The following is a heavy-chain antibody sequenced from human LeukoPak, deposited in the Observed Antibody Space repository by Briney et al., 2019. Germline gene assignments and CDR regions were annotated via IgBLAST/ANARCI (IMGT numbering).Heavy chain of an antibody. CDR2: ISGSGGST. J-gene: IGHJ6*02. CDR1: GFTFSSYA. D-gene: IGHD2-2*02. Sequence: PGGSLRLSCAASGFTFSSYAMSWVRQAPGKGLEWVSAISGSGGSTYYADSVKGRFTISGDNSKNTLYLQMNSLRAEDTAVYYCAMSALAAIRYYYGMDVWGQGTTVTVSS. V-gene: IGHV3-23*01. CDR3: AMSALAAIRYYYGMDV.